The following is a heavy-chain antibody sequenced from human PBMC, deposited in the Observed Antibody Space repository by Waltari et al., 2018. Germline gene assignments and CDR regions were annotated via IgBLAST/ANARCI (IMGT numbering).Heavy chain of an antibody. D-gene: IGHD2-8*02. CDR3: ARAKSYCTGGTCYISPSWFDP. CDR2: IYYGGST. CDR1: GASISSSSYY. V-gene: IGHV4-30-4*01. Sequence: QVQLQESGPGLVKPSQTLSLTYTVSGASISSSSYYWSWVRQSPGRGLEWIGYIYYGGSTFYNPSLKTRVSISVDTSNNQFSLRLSSVTAADTAIYYCARAKSYCTGGTCYISPSWFDPWGQGTLVTVSS. J-gene: IGHJ5*02.